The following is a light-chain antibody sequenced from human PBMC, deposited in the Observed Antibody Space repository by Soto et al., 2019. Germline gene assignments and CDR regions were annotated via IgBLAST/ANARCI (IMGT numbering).Light chain of an antibody. V-gene: IGKV1-39*01. J-gene: IGKJ4*01. CDR2: AAS. CDR3: QQSYSLTLT. CDR1: QSISSY. Sequence: DIQMTQSPCSLSASVGDRVTITCRASQSISSYLNWYQQKPGKAPKLLIYAASSLQSGVPSRFSGSGSGTDFTLTISSLQPEDFATYYCQQSYSLTLTFGGGTKVEIK.